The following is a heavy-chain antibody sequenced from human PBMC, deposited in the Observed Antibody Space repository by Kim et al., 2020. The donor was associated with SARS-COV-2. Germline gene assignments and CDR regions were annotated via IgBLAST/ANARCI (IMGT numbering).Heavy chain of an antibody. Sequence: GGSLRLSCAASGIPFSTYAMNWVRQAPGKGLEWVSAISCGGGSTNYADSVTGRFTISRDNSKNTLHLQMSSLRAEDTAVYYCARRKHYLADLVFDLWGRG. CDR2: ISCGGGST. CDR1: GIPFSTYA. V-gene: IGHV3-23*01. D-gene: IGHD3-10*01. CDR3: ARRKHYLADLVFDL. J-gene: IGHJ2*01.